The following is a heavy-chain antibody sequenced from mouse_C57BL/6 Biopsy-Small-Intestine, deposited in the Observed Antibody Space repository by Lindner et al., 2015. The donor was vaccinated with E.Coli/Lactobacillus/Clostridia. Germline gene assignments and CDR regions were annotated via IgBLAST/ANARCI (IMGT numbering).Heavy chain of an antibody. J-gene: IGHJ1*01. CDR2: ISPYNGDT. V-gene: IGHV1-4*01. CDR3: VYYGMDV. D-gene: IGHD1-1*01. Sequence: SVKVSCKGSGYTFNTYTITWVRQAPGHGLEWIGWISPYNGDTMYAQQFQGRVAMTADTSTSTAYMDLRSLRSDDTAVYYCVYYGMDVWGQGTTVTVSS. CDR1: GYTFNTYT.